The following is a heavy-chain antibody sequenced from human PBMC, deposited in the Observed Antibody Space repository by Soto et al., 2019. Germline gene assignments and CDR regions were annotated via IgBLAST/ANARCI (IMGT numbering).Heavy chain of an antibody. V-gene: IGHV4-31*03. CDR1: VVSISSGGYY. CDR2: IYYSGST. CDR3: ARVRSWEATALPGNYYYGMEV. Sequence: SETLSLTCTFSVVSISSGGYYCSWIRQHPGRGLEWIGYIYYSGSTYYNPSLKSRVTISVDTSKNQFSLKLSSVTAADTAVYYRARVRSWEATALPGNYYYGMEVWAQRTTVNVSS. J-gene: IGHJ6*01. D-gene: IGHD2-2*02.